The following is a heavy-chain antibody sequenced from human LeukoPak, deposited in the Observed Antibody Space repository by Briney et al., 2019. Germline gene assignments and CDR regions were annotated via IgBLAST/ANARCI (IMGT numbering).Heavy chain of an antibody. CDR3: ARAAEVWWLRDY. J-gene: IGHJ4*02. V-gene: IGHV4-30-4*01. Sequence: SETLSLTCTVSGGSISSGDYYWSWIRQPPGKGLEWIGYIYYSGSTYYNPSLKSRVTISVDTSKNQFSLKLSSVTAADTAVYYCARAAEVWWLRDYWGQGTLVTVSS. D-gene: IGHD5-12*01. CDR2: IYYSGST. CDR1: GGSISSGDYY.